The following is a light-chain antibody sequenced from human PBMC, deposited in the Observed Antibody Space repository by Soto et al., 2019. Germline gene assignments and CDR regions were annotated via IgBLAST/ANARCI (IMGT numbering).Light chain of an antibody. CDR3: QLWDNKNDEVV. J-gene: IGLJ3*02. CDR1: NIATYS. V-gene: IGLV3-21*04. Sequence: SYELTQPPSVSLAPGKTARITCGGNNIATYSVHWYRQKPGQAPVLVISNDNDRPSGIPDRFSGSNSGHTATLTIRRVEAGDEADYYCQLWDNKNDEVVLGGGTKVTVL. CDR2: NDN.